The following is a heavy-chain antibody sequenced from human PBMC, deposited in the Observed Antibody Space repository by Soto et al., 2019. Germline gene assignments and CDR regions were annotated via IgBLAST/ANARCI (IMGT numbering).Heavy chain of an antibody. CDR3: ARSWSGSTSGRVDV. D-gene: IGHD3-3*01. V-gene: IGHV3-9*01. J-gene: IGHJ6*02. CDR2: ISWNGYSI. Sequence: SLRLSCVASGFTFDDHVMHWFRQFAGKGLEWVGHISWNGYSIGYGGSVRGRFTISRDNAKNTLYLQMNSLRPEDTALYYCARSWSGSTSGRVDVWGQGTTGTVSS. CDR1: GFTFDDHV.